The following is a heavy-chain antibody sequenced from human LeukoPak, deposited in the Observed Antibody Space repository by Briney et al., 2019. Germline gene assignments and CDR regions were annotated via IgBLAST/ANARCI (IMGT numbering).Heavy chain of an antibody. D-gene: IGHD2-15*01. Sequence: SETLSLTCTVSGGSISSYYWSWIRQPPGKGLEWIGYIYYSESTNYNPSLKSRVTISVDTSKNQFSLKLSSVTAADTAVYYCARPYCSGGSCHFDYWGQGTLVTVSS. CDR1: GGSISSYY. CDR2: IYYSEST. V-gene: IGHV4-59*01. J-gene: IGHJ4*02. CDR3: ARPYCSGGSCHFDY.